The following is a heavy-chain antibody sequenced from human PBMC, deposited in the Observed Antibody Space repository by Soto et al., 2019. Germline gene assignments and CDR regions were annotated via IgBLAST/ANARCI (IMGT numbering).Heavy chain of an antibody. V-gene: IGHV3-30*18. CDR1: GFIFSTYA. D-gene: IGHD4-17*01. CDR3: AKDLLLTTITTVGD. CDR2: ISYDGTNK. Sequence: QVQLVESGGGVVQPGRSLRLSCAASGFIFSTYAMHWVRQAPGKGLEWLSVISYDGTNKYYADSVKGRFTISRDNSKNTLWLQMDSLRTEDTAVYYCAKDLLLTTITTVGDWGQGDLVTVSS. J-gene: IGHJ4*02.